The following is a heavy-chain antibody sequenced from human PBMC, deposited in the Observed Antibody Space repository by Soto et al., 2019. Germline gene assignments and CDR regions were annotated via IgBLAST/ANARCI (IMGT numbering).Heavy chain of an antibody. CDR3: VRVRLSLFDY. Sequence: ASVKVSCKASGYTFTSYGITWVRQAPGQGLEWMGWISAHNGDTTYAQKFQGRVTMTTDTSTRTAYMELRSLRSDDTAVYFCVRVRLSLFDYWGQGTLVTVSS. CDR2: ISAHNGDT. CDR1: GYTFTSYG. D-gene: IGHD3-10*01. V-gene: IGHV1-18*04. J-gene: IGHJ4*02.